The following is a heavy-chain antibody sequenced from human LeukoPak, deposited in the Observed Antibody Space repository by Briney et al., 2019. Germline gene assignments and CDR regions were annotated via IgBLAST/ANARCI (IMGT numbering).Heavy chain of an antibody. D-gene: IGHD2-21*02. CDR1: GFTSNNYA. J-gene: IGHJ6*02. V-gene: IGHV3-23*01. Sequence: GGSLRLSCAASGFTSNNYAMSRVRQAPGKGLEWVSSISGSSGSTYYADSVKGRFTISRDNAKNSLYLQMNSLRAEDTAVYYCAREMCGGDYYSPYYYGMDVWGQGTTVTVSS. CDR2: ISGSSGST. CDR3: AREMCGGDYYSPYYYGMDV.